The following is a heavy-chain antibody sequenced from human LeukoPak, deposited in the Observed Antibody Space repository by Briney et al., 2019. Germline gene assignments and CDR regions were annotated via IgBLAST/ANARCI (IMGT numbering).Heavy chain of an antibody. CDR1: GGSISSYY. CDR3: ARDKAPYYDILTGYYKQGGSAFDI. V-gene: IGHV4-59*01. Sequence: SETLPLTCTVSGGSISSYYWSWIRQPPGKGLEWIGYIYYSGSTNYNPSLKSRVTISVDTSKNQFSLKLSSVTAADTAVYYCARDKAPYYDILTGYYKQGGSAFDIWGQGTMVTVSS. D-gene: IGHD3-9*01. CDR2: IYYSGST. J-gene: IGHJ3*02.